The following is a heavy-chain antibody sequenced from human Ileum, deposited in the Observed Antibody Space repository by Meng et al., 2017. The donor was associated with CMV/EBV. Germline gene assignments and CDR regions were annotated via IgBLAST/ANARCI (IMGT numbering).Heavy chain of an antibody. CDR3: ARDLTNKWFYY. CDR1: GGPISSGSHS. D-gene: IGHD1-26*01. V-gene: IGHV4-39*07. Sequence: QLQEPGPGLVKPAETLSLTCTASGGPISSGSHSWAWFRQPPGKRLEWIGSMYFSGIADYNPSLKSRVTISLHATQKQFSLRLTSVTAADSAVYFCARDLTNKWFYYWGQGTLVTVSS. J-gene: IGHJ4*02. CDR2: MYFSGIA.